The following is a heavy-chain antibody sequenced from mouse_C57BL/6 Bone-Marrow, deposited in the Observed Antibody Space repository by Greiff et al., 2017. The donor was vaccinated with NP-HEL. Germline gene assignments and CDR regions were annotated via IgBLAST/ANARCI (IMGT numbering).Heavy chain of an antibody. CDR2: IWTGGGT. CDR1: GFSLTSYA. V-gene: IGHV2-9-1*01. J-gene: IGHJ4*01. D-gene: IGHD2-12*01. Sequence: VKVVESGPGLVAPSQSLSITCTVSGFSLTSYAISWVRQPPGKGLEWLGVIWTGGGTNYNSALKSRLSISKDNSKSQVFLKMNSLQTDDTARYYCARGAYYSALYYAMDYWGQGTSVTVSS. CDR3: ARGAYYSALYYAMDY.